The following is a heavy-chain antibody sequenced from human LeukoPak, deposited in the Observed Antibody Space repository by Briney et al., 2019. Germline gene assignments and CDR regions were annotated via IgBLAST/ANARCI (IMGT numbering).Heavy chain of an antibody. CDR1: GFTFSSYA. CDR2: VSGSGGST. D-gene: IGHD4-17*01. CDR3: AKDPPDYGDYYDEPRYGMDV. Sequence: GGSLRLSCAASGFTFSSYAMSWVRQAPGKGLEWVSAVSGSGGSTYYADSVKGRFTISRDNSKNTLYLQMNSLRAEDTAVYYCAKDPPDYGDYYDEPRYGMDVWGQGTTVTVSS. J-gene: IGHJ6*02. V-gene: IGHV3-23*01.